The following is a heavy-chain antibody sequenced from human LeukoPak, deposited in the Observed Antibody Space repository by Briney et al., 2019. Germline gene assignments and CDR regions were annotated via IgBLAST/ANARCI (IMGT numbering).Heavy chain of an antibody. Sequence: PSETLSLTCAVSSYSISSGYYWDWIPQPPGKGLEWIGTIFYSGRAYYNPSLKSRVTMSVDTSKNHFSLKLTSVTAADTDVYFCARERGGRTGYASGDFDFWGQGTLVTVSS. CDR1: SYSISSGYY. CDR2: IFYSGRA. D-gene: IGHD5-12*01. J-gene: IGHJ4*02. CDR3: ARERGGRTGYASGDFDF. V-gene: IGHV4-38-2*02.